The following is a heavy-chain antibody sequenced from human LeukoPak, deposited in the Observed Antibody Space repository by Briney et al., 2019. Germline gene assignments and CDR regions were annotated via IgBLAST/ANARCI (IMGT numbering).Heavy chain of an antibody. D-gene: IGHD6-19*01. J-gene: IGHJ4*02. CDR1: GGFISGSHYY. Sequence: SETLSLTCTVSGGFISGSHYYWAWIRQPPGKGLEWIGMINYSGNRYYNPSLWSRATISVDTSTNQFSLNLNSVTAADTAVYYCARHAVAVAYPYFDYWGQGTLVTVSS. V-gene: IGHV4-39*01. CDR2: INYSGNR. CDR3: ARHAVAVAYPYFDY.